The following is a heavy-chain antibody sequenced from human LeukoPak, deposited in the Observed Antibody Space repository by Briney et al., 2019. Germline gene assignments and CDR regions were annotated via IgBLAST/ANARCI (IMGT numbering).Heavy chain of an antibody. CDR1: GDSISSSSYY. J-gene: IGHJ3*02. V-gene: IGHV4-39*07. Sequence: SETLSLTCTVSGDSISSSSYYWGWIRQPPGKGLEWIGSIYYSGSTYYNPSLKSRVTISVDTSKNQFSLKLSSVTAADTAVYYCARAPNAFDIWGQGTMVTVSS. CDR2: IYYSGST. CDR3: ARAPNAFDI.